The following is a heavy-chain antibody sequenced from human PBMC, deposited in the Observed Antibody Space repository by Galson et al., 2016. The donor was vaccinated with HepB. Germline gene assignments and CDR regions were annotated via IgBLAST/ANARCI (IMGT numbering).Heavy chain of an antibody. Sequence: SLRLSCAASGFTFDKYGMTWFRQAPGKGLEWVSTICGRCGDMDYADSVKGRFTISRDDSKTTLYLHMNSLRVEETAIYYCAIDPSQWHDLLFGNWAQGTLVTVSA. CDR3: AIDPSQWHDLLFGN. CDR1: GFTFDKYG. D-gene: IGHD6-19*01. J-gene: IGHJ4*02. V-gene: IGHV3-23*01. CDR2: ICGRCGDM.